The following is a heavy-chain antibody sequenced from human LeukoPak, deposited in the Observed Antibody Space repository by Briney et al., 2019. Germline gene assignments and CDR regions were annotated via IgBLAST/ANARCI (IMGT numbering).Heavy chain of an antibody. CDR3: ARGFLGSCSGGSCYSGY. CDR1: RFTFSTYW. Sequence: PGGSLRLSRAPSRFTFSTYWIHRVRQAPGKGLVWVSHINTDGRATNYADSVKGRFTISRDNAKNTLYLQMNSLRVEDAAVYYCARGFLGSCSGGSCYSGYWGQGTLVAVSS. CDR2: INTDGRAT. J-gene: IGHJ4*02. V-gene: IGHV3-74*01. D-gene: IGHD2-15*01.